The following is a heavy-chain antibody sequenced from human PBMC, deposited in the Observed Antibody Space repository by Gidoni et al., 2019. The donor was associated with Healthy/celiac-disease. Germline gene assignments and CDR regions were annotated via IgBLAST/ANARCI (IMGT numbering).Heavy chain of an antibody. V-gene: IGHV4-59*01. CDR1: GGSISSYY. D-gene: IGHD3-22*01. J-gene: IGHJ5*02. Sequence: VQLQESGPGLVKPSETLSLTCTVSGGSISSYYWSWIRQPPGKGLEWIGYIYYSGSTNYNPSLKSRVTISVDTSKNQFSLKLSSVTAADTAVYYCARGDSSGYGGWFDPWGQGTLVTVSS. CDR3: ARGDSSGYGGWFDP. CDR2: IYYSGST.